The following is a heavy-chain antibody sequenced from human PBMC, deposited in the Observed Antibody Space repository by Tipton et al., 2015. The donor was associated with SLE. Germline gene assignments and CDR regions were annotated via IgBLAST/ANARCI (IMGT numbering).Heavy chain of an antibody. CDR3: ARSQPGSYAIDY. CDR1: GYSISSGYY. D-gene: IGHD1-26*01. CDR2: IYYSGST. J-gene: IGHJ4*02. V-gene: IGHV4-61*01. Sequence: LTCAVSGYSISSGYYWGWIRQPPGQGVEWIGYIYYSGSTNYNPSLKSRVTISVDTSKNQFSLKLSSVTAANTAVYYCARSQPGSYAIDYWGQGTLVTVSS.